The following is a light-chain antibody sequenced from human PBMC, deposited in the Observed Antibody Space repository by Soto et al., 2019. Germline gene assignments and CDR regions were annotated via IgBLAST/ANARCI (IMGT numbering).Light chain of an antibody. CDR1: QSVSSY. Sequence: EIVLTQSPATLSLSPGERATLSCRASQSVSSYLAWYQQKPGQAPRLLIYDASNRATGIPARFSGSGSGTDFTINISSLEPEDFAVYYCQQRSNWPITFGQGTRLEIK. CDR2: DAS. J-gene: IGKJ5*01. V-gene: IGKV3-11*01. CDR3: QQRSNWPIT.